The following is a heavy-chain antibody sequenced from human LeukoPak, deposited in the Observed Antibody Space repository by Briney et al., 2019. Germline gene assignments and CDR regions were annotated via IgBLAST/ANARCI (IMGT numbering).Heavy chain of an antibody. V-gene: IGHV4-4*07. J-gene: IGHJ3*02. CDR3: ARGGPYYDFWSGYLPSAHAFDI. CDR1: DDSLSSYS. Sequence: SETLSLTCTVSDDSLSSYSWNWIRQPAGKGLEWIGRIYTSGTTDYNPSLKSRVTMSVDTSKNQFSLSLSSLTAADTAVYYCARGGPYYDFWSGYLPSAHAFDIWGQGTMVTVSS. CDR2: IYTSGTT. D-gene: IGHD3-3*01.